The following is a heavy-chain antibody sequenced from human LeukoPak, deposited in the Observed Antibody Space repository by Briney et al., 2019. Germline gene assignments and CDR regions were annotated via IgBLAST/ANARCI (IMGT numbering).Heavy chain of an antibody. D-gene: IGHD1-26*01. CDR2: ISGSGGST. CDR3: ASVVGATTFDY. J-gene: IGHJ4*02. V-gene: IGHV3-23*01. CDR1: GFTFTDYF. Sequence: PGGSLRLSCVASGFTFTDYFMSWVRQAPGKGLEWVSAISGSGGSTYYADSVKGRFTISRDNSKNTLYLQMNSLRAEDTAVYYCASVVGATTFDYWGQGTLVTVSS.